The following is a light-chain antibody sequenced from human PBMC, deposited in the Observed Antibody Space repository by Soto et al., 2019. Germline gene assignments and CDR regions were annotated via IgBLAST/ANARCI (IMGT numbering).Light chain of an antibody. V-gene: IGLV1-51*01. Sequence: QSVLTQPPSVSAAPGQKVTISCSGSSSNIGNNYVSWYQHLPGTAPKLLIYDNNKRPSGIPDRFSGSKSGTSATLGITGLQTGDEADYYCATWDSSLNAGLFGGGTKLTVL. CDR2: DNN. CDR1: SSNIGNNY. J-gene: IGLJ2*01. CDR3: ATWDSSLNAGL.